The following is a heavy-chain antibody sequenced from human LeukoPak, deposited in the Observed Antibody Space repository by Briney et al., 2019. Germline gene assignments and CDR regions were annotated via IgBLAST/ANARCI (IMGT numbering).Heavy chain of an antibody. V-gene: IGHV3-30-3*01. Sequence: PGGSLRLSCAASGFTFSSYAMHWVRQAPGKGLEWVAVISYDGSNKYYADSVKGRFTISRDNSKNTLYLQMNSLRAEDTAVYYCARILQHFDYWGQGTLVTVSS. CDR3: ARILQHFDY. J-gene: IGHJ4*02. CDR1: GFTFSSYA. CDR2: ISYDGSNK. D-gene: IGHD5-18*01.